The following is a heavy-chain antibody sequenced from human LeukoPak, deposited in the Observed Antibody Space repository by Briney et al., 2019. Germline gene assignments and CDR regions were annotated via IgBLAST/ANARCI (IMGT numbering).Heavy chain of an antibody. CDR1: GFTFSSYS. V-gene: IGHV3-21*01. Sequence: GGSLRLSCAASGFTFSSYSMNWVRQAPGKGLEWVSSISSSSSYIYYADSVKGRFTISRDNAKNSLYLQMNSLRAEDTAVYYCARAGSPGTVAFDIWGQGTMVTVSS. CDR3: ARAGSPGTVAFDI. J-gene: IGHJ3*02. CDR2: ISSSSSYI. D-gene: IGHD6-13*01.